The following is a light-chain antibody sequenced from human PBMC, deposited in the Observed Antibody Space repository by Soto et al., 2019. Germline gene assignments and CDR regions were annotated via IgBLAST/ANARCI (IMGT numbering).Light chain of an antibody. Sequence: DIQMTQSPFSLSASVGDSVTITCRASQAISNFLAWFQQKPGKAPKALIYRASSLVSGVPSKFSGSGSGTDFTLTISNLQPEDFAIYFCQQYNRYPVTFGQGTRLEIK. V-gene: IGKV1-16*02. CDR3: QQYNRYPVT. CDR1: QAISNF. J-gene: IGKJ5*01. CDR2: RAS.